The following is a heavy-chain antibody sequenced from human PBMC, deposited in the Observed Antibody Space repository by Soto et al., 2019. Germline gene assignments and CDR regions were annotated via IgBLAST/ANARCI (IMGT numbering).Heavy chain of an antibody. CDR1: GYSFTSYW. V-gene: IGHV5-51*01. J-gene: IGHJ6*02. D-gene: IGHD6-6*01. CDR3: ARVASSSSGFYYGMDV. CDR2: LYPGDSDS. Sequence: GESLKISCKGSGYSFTSYWIGWVRQMPGKGLEWMGILYPGDSDSRYSPSFQGQVTISADKSISTASLQWSSLKASDTDMYYCARVASSSSGFYYGMDVWGQGTTDTVSS.